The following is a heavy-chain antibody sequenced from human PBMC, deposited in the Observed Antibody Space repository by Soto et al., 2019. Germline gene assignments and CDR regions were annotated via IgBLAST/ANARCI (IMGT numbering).Heavy chain of an antibody. CDR3: AREILEGVRGVIFY. CDR1: GYVFSDYY. V-gene: IGHV1-2*02. Sequence: GASVKVSCKASGYVFSDYYIHWVRQAPGQGPEWIGWINPKNGDTKYAEKFQGRVSMTTDTSISTAYMELSSLRSDDTAVYYCAREILEGVRGVIFYWGQGTVVTVSS. D-gene: IGHD3-10*01. J-gene: IGHJ4*02. CDR2: INPKNGDT.